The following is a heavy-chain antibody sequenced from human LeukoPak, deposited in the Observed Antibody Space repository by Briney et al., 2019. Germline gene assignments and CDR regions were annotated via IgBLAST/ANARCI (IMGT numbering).Heavy chain of an antibody. CDR1: GCTISSYY. Sequence: PSETLTLTCIVSGCTISSYYWSWIRQPPGKGLEWIGYIYSSGSTDYNPSLKSRATISLDTSNHQFSLKLTSVTAADTAVYYCARHVGIHLWSLYFDYWGQGSLVTVSS. V-gene: IGHV4-59*08. D-gene: IGHD5-18*01. J-gene: IGHJ4*02. CDR2: IYSSGST. CDR3: ARHVGIHLWSLYFDY.